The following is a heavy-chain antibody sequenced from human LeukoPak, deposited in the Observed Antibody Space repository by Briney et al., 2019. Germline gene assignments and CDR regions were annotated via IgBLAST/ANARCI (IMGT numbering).Heavy chain of an antibody. CDR2: INRISNII. J-gene: IGHJ4*02. V-gene: IGHV3-48*01. CDR3: ARVWELSFDY. Sequence: GGSLRLSCAASGFTFSGYSMNWVRQAPGKGLEWVSYINRISNIIDYADSVKGRFTISTDNSKNTVHLHMNSLTAEDTAVYYCARVWELSFDYWGQGTLVTVSS. CDR1: GFTFSGYS. D-gene: IGHD1-26*01.